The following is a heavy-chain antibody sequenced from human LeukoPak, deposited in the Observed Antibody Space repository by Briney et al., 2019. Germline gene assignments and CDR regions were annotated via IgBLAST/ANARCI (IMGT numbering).Heavy chain of an antibody. CDR1: SGSISSGGYY. D-gene: IGHD6-6*01. CDR3: ARMGWSSSSGSWFDP. Sequence: SQTLSLTRTVSSGSISSGGYYWSWIRQHPGKGLECIGYIYYSGSTYYNPALKSRVTISVDTSKNQFSLKLSSVTAADTAVYYCARMGWSSSSGSWFDPWGQGTLVTVSS. CDR2: IYYSGST. V-gene: IGHV4-31*03. J-gene: IGHJ5*02.